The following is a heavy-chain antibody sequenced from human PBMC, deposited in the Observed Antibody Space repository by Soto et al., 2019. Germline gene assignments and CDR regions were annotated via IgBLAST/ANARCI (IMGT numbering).Heavy chain of an antibody. CDR3: AGDGVRFRAGFDS. D-gene: IGHD3-16*01. CDR2: ISTSGTST. V-gene: IGHV3-11*01. J-gene: IGHJ4*02. CDR1: GFTFSNYY. Sequence: QVQLVESGGGLGKPGGSLRLSCAVSGFTFSNYYMAWIRQAPGKGLEWVSYISTSGTSTFYADSVKDRFIITRDNAENSLFLQMDSLRVEDTAVYFCAGDGVRFRAGFDSWGQGTLVTVAS.